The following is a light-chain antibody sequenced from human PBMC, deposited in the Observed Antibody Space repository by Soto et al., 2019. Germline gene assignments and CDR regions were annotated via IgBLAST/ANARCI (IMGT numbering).Light chain of an antibody. CDR3: MQSSNYVWT. CDR2: KAS. J-gene: IGKJ1*01. Sequence: DIQMTQSPSTLSASVGDRVTITCRASQNINTWLSWYHQTPGEPPKLLIFKASRLQSGVPSRFSGGGSATRFTLTISGLQPYDFGTYYCMQSSNYVWTFGQGNKVEVK. CDR1: QNINTW. V-gene: IGKV1-5*03.